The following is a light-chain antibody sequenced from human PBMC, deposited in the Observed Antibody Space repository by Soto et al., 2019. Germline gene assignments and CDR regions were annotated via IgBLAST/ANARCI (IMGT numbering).Light chain of an antibody. V-gene: IGLV1-47*01. CDR3: AAWDDSLSGVL. Sequence: QSVLTQPPSASGTPGQWVTISCSGSTSNIGSNYVFWYQQLPRTALKLLIYRNYHRPSGVPDRFSGSKSGASVSLTISGLRVEDEAHYYCAAWDDSLSGVLFGGGTKLTVL. CDR1: TSNIGSNY. CDR2: RNY. J-gene: IGLJ2*01.